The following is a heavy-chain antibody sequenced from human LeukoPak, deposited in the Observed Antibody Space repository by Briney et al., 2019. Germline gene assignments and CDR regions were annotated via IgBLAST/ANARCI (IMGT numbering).Heavy chain of an antibody. CDR3: AKDRWNTAMAHFDY. CDR2: LIGGGGRA. V-gene: IGHV3-23*01. D-gene: IGHD5-18*01. CDR1: GFAFSNYA. Sequence: GGSLRLSCAASGFAFSNYAMSRVRQAPGKGLEWVSGLIGGGGRAHYVDSVKGRFTLSRDNSKNTLYLQMNSLRAEDTAVYYCAKDRWNTAMAHFDYWGQGTLVTVSS. J-gene: IGHJ4*02.